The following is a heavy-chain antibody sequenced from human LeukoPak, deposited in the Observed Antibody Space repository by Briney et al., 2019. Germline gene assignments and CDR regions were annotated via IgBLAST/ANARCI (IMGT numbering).Heavy chain of an antibody. CDR3: VRNYRYGLDY. D-gene: IGHD5-18*01. Sequence: GGSLSLSCEASGFTFSSFTMNWVRQAPGKGLEWISYIGTSGGNIHYADSVKGRFTISRDNAKNLLFLQMNNLRVEDTAVYYCVRNYRYGLDYWGQGTLVSVSS. CDR2: IGTSGGNI. CDR1: GFTFSSFT. V-gene: IGHV3-48*01. J-gene: IGHJ4*02.